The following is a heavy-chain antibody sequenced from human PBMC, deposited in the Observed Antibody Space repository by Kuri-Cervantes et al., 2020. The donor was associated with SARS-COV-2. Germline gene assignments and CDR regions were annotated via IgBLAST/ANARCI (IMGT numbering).Heavy chain of an antibody. CDR3: ARGALRYSSSLDGFGY. V-gene: IGHV1-18*04. CDR2: ISAYNGNT. CDR1: GYTFTSYG. Sequence: ASVKVSCKASGYTFTSYGISWVRQAPGQGLEWMGWISAYNGNTNYAQKLQGRVTMPTDTSTSTAYMELRSLRSDDTAVYYCARGALRYSSSLDGFGYWGQGTLVTVSS. D-gene: IGHD6-6*01. J-gene: IGHJ4*02.